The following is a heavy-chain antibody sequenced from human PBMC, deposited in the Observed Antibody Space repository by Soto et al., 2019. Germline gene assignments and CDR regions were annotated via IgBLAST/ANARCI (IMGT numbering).Heavy chain of an antibody. D-gene: IGHD2-2*01. CDR1: GGSISSYY. CDR3: ASTKSTAARWFDP. J-gene: IGHJ5*02. Sequence: TLSLTCTVSGGSISSYYWSWIRQPPGKGLEWIGYIYYSGSTNYNPSLKSRVTISVDTSKNQFSLKLSSVTAADTAVYYCASTKSTAARWFDPWGQGTLVTVSS. V-gene: IGHV4-59*01. CDR2: IYYSGST.